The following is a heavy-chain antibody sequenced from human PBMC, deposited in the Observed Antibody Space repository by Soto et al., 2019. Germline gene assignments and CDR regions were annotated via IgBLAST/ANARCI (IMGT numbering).Heavy chain of an antibody. V-gene: IGHV3-23*01. CDR1: GFTFSNYA. Sequence: EVHLLESGGDWVQPGGSLRLSCAASGFTFSNYAMSWVRQAPGTGLDWVSGISGSAASTFYADSVKGRFTISRDNSKNTLYLQMNSLRAEDTAVYYCAKWTGRYCSGGRCYLDDPFDYWGQGTLVTVSS. J-gene: IGHJ4*02. CDR2: ISGSAAST. CDR3: AKWTGRYCSGGRCYLDDPFDY. D-gene: IGHD2-15*01.